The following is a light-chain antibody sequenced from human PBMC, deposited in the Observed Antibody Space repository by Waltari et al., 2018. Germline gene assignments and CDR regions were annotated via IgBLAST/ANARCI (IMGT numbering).Light chain of an antibody. CDR3: SSFTSSSTWV. CDR1: SSDVEGYND. J-gene: IGLJ3*02. CDR2: HVN. Sequence: SALTQPASVSGSPGQSITISRTGTSSDVEGYNDLTWYQQHPGKAPNLMIYHVNNRPSVVSNRFSGSKSGNTASLTISGLQAEDEADYYCSSFTSSSTWVFGGGTKLTVL. V-gene: IGLV2-14*03.